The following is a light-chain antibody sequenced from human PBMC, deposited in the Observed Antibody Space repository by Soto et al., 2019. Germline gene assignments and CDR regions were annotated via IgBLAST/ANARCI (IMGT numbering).Light chain of an antibody. CDR3: QQYNSYSWT. CDR1: QSISNW. Sequence: DINVTQSPSTLSASVGDRVTITCRANQSISNWLAWYQKKPGKVPKLLIYKASNLDYGVPSRFSGSGSGTEFTLTISSLQPDDFATYYCQQYNSYSWTFCQGTKVDIK. CDR2: KAS. J-gene: IGKJ1*01. V-gene: IGKV1-5*03.